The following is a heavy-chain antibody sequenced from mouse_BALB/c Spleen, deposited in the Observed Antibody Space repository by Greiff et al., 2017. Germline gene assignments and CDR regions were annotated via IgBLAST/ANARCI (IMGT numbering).Heavy chain of an antibody. CDR2: INPSSGYT. CDR3: ARDDAMDY. Sequence: VKLVESGAELARPGASVKMSCKASGYTFTSYTMHWVKQRPGQGLEWIGYINPSSGYTNYNQKFKDKATLTADKSSSTAYMQLSSLTSEDSAVYYCARDDAMDYWGQGTSVTVSS. V-gene: IGHV1-4*01. J-gene: IGHJ4*01. CDR1: GYTFTSYT.